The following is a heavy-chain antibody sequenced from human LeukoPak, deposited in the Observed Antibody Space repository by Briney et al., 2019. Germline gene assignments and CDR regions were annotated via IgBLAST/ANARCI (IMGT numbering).Heavy chain of an antibody. CDR3: ARVQLRGYSYGYGVDY. Sequence: SETLSLTCAVYGGSFSGYYWSWIRQPPGKGLEWIGEINHSGSTNHNPSLKSRVTISVDTSKNQFSLKLSSVTAADTAVYYCARVQLRGYSYGYGVDYWGQGTLVTVSS. CDR1: GGSFSGYY. J-gene: IGHJ4*02. CDR2: INHSGST. V-gene: IGHV4-34*01. D-gene: IGHD5-18*01.